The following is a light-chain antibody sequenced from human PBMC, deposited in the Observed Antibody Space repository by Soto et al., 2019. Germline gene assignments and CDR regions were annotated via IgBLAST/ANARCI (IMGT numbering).Light chain of an antibody. V-gene: IGKV3-11*01. Sequence: EIVLTQSPATLSLSPGETATLSCRASQSVNIYFSWYQQTPGQAPRLIIYDASYRATGVQSRFSGARSGTAFTLTIRSIESEDFAVYYCEQRATWPLTFGGGTKVEF. CDR3: EQRATWPLT. CDR2: DAS. J-gene: IGKJ4*01. CDR1: QSVNIY.